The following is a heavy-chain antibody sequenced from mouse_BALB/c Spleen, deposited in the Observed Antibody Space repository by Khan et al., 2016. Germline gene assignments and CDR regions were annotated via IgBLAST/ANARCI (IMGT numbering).Heavy chain of an antibody. V-gene: IGHV5-4*02. J-gene: IGHJ4*01. CDR2: ISDGGTYT. D-gene: IGHD2-1*01. CDR3: ERDRYGNHYYAMDY. Sequence: EVELVESGGGLVKPGGSLRLSCAASGFTFSVYYMYWVRQTPEKRLEWVATISDGGTYTYYPDSVKGRFTISRDNAKKILYLQLSSLKSEDTAMYYCERDRYGNHYYAMDYWGQGTSVTVSS. CDR1: GFTFSVYY.